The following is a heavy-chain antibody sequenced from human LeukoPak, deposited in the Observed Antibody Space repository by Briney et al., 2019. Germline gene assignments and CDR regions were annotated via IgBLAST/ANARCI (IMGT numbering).Heavy chain of an antibody. J-gene: IGHJ4*02. Sequence: SETLSLIRCVSGGFISGSGYYWAWIRQPPGKGLGWIGSFYYTGSTHYNSSLKSRVTRSVDTSKNQFSVKLSCRTAPDRALSDRARPLGWFDNWGQGTLVTVSS. V-gene: IGHV4-39*01. CDR1: GGFISGSGYY. CDR3: ARPLGWFDN. CDR2: FYYTGST. D-gene: IGHD2-21*01.